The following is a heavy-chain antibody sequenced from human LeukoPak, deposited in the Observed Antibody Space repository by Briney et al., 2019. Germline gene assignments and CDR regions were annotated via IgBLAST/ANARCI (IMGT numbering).Heavy chain of an antibody. CDR1: GGSISSHY. J-gene: IGHJ4*02. CDR3: ATGEMATISFDY. CDR2: IYYSGST. Sequence: PSETLSLTCTVSGGSISSHYWSWIRQPPGKGLEWIGYIYYSGSTNYNPSLKSRVTISVDTSKNQFSLKLSSVTAADTAVYYCATGEMATISFDYWGQGALVTVSS. D-gene: IGHD5-24*01. V-gene: IGHV4-59*11.